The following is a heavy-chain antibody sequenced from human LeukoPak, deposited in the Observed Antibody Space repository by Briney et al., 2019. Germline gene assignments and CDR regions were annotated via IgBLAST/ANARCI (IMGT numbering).Heavy chain of an antibody. J-gene: IGHJ3*02. Sequence: PGGSLRLSCSASGFTFSSYNMNWVRQAPGTGLEWVSSISTSSSYIYYADSVKGRFTISRDNAKNSLYLQMTSLRAEDTAVYYCATTTVVVTATHAFDIWGQGTMVTVSS. D-gene: IGHD2-21*02. CDR3: ATTTVVVTATHAFDI. V-gene: IGHV3-21*04. CDR2: ISTSSSYI. CDR1: GFTFSSYN.